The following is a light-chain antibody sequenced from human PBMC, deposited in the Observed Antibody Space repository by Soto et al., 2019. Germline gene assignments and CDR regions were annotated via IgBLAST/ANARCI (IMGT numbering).Light chain of an antibody. J-gene: IGLJ2*01. CDR2: EVT. CDR1: SSDVGGHNF. V-gene: IGLV2-8*01. CDR3: SAYAGNNNPVI. Sequence: QSALTQPPSASGSPGQSVTISCTGTSSDVGGHNFVSWYQQHPGKAPKFLIYEVTKRPSGVPDRFSGSKSGITASLTVSGLQADDEAYYYCSAYAGNNNPVIFGGGTQRTVL.